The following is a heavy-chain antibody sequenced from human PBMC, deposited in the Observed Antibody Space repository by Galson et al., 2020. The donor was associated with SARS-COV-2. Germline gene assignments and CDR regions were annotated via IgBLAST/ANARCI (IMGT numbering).Heavy chain of an antibody. CDR2: IYTSGST. J-gene: IGHJ4*02. Sequence: SETPLTCTVSGGSINSGSYYWSWIRQPAGKGLEWIGRIYTSGSTNYNPSLKSRVTISLDTSKNQFSLRLSSVTAADTAVYYCARESRWELYFDYWGQGTLVTVSS. CDR1: GGSINSGSYY. D-gene: IGHD1-26*01. CDR3: ARESRWELYFDY. V-gene: IGHV4-61*02.